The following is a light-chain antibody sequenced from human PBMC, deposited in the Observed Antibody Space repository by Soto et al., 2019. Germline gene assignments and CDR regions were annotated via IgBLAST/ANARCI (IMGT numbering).Light chain of an antibody. Sequence: QSVLTQPPSVSGAPGQRVTISCTGSSSNIGAGYDVHWYQQLPGTAPKLLIYDNNNRPSGVPDRFSGSKSGTPASLAITGLQAEDEADYYCQSYDSRLSGSVFGGGTQLTVL. J-gene: IGLJ7*01. CDR2: DNN. V-gene: IGLV1-40*01. CDR1: SSNIGAGYD. CDR3: QSYDSRLSGSV.